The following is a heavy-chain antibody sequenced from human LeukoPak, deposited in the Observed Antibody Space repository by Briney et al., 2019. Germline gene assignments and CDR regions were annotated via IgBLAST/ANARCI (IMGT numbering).Heavy chain of an antibody. J-gene: IGHJ4*02. CDR3: AKEGTRPPSPPDY. V-gene: IGHV3-7*01. CDR1: GFTYSEHW. D-gene: IGHD1-1*01. Sequence: GGSLRLSCVASGFTYSEHWMSWVRQVPGKGLEWVANVNLDGRESNYVDSVKGRFTMSRDNAQNSVYLQMNRLRVEDTGVYFCAKEGTRPPSPPDYWGQGTLVTVSP. CDR2: VNLDGRES.